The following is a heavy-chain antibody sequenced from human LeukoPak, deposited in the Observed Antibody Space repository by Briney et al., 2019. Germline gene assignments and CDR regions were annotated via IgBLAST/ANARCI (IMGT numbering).Heavy chain of an antibody. CDR1: GFTFTNYG. J-gene: IGHJ4*02. CDR2: ISHDGTIQ. V-gene: IGHV3-30*18. D-gene: IGHD3-22*01. Sequence: GGSLRLSCAASGFTFTNYGMRWVRQAPGKGLEWVAIISHDGTIQHYGDSLKGRFTISRDNSKNTVSLQVNNLRPEDTAVYFCAKAPYIRGYYFDFWGQGIPVSVSS. CDR3: AKAPYIRGYYFDF.